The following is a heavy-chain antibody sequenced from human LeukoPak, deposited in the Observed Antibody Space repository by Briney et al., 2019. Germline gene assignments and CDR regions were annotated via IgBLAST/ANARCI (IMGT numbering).Heavy chain of an antibody. J-gene: IGHJ4*02. CDR1: GFSFGNYA. D-gene: IGHD3-3*01. V-gene: IGHV3-23*01. Sequence: GGSLRLSCAASGFSFGNYAMSWVRQAPGKGLEWVSLISGSGGSTNYADSVKGRFNISRDNSKNTVYLQMNSLRAEDTAFYYCATERSSGGDYWGQGTLVTVSS. CDR3: ATERSSGGDY. CDR2: ISGSGGST.